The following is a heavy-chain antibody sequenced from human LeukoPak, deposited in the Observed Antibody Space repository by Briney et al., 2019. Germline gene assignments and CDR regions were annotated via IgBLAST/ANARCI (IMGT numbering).Heavy chain of an antibody. D-gene: IGHD4-17*01. CDR1: GGTFSSYT. Sequence: SVKVSCKASGGTFSSYTISWVRQAPGQGFEWMRGIIPIFGTANYAQKFQGRVTITADESTSTAYMELSSLRSEDTAVYYCARLEITTVTTSDYWGQGTLVTVSS. J-gene: IGHJ4*02. V-gene: IGHV1-69*13. CDR2: IIPIFGTA. CDR3: ARLEITTVTTSDY.